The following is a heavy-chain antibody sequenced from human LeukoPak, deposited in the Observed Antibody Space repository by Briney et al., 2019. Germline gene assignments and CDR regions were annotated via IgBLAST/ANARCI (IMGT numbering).Heavy chain of an antibody. D-gene: IGHD4-17*01. CDR1: GFTFSSYG. J-gene: IGHJ4*02. V-gene: IGHV3-30*03. Sequence: GRSLRLSCAASGFTFSSYGMHWVRQAPGKGLEWVAVISYDGSNKYYADSVKGRFTISRDNSKNTVYLQMNSLRPEDTAVHYCATDHGFHYGAYFDYWGQGTLVTVSS. CDR2: ISYDGSNK. CDR3: ATDHGFHYGAYFDY.